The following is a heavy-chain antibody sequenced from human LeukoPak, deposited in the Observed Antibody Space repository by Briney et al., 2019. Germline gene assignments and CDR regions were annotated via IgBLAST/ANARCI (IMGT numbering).Heavy chain of an antibody. D-gene: IGHD2-2*01. J-gene: IGHJ5*02. CDR2: INHSGST. CDR3: ARGPVVVPAARIVRGFAP. Sequence: SETLSLTCAVYGGSFCGYYWCWIRQPPGKGLEWIGEINHSGSTNYNPSLKSRVTISVDTSKNQFSLKLSSVTSADTAVYYCARGPVVVPAARIVRGFAPWPQGTLVTVSS. CDR1: GGSFCGYY. V-gene: IGHV4-34*01.